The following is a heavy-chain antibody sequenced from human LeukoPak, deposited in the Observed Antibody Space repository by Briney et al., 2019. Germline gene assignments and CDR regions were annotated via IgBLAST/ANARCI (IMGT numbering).Heavy chain of an antibody. Sequence: GGSLRLSCAASGFTFSSYGMHWVRQAPGKGLEWVAFIRYDGSNKYYADSVKGRFTISRDNSKNTLYLQMNSLRAEDTAVYYCAKELSGYDFDEEDYYYMDVWGKGTTVTVSS. V-gene: IGHV3-30*02. D-gene: IGHD5-12*01. CDR2: IRYDGSNK. CDR3: AKELSGYDFDEEDYYYMDV. CDR1: GFTFSSYG. J-gene: IGHJ6*03.